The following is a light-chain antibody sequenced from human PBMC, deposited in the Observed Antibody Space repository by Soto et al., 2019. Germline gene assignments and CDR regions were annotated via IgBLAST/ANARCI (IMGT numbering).Light chain of an antibody. CDR1: QSVSSNY. Sequence: EIVLTQSPGTLSLSPGGRATLSCRASQSVSSNYLAWYQQKPGQAPRLLIYGASNRATGIPDRFSGSGSGTDFTLTISRLEPEDFAVYYCQQYGSSGTFGQGTKVDIK. CDR3: QQYGSSGT. V-gene: IGKV3-20*01. CDR2: GAS. J-gene: IGKJ1*01.